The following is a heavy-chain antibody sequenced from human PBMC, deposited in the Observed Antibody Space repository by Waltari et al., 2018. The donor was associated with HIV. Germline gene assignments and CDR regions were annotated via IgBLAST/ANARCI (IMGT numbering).Heavy chain of an antibody. CDR1: GFTFRSTW. D-gene: IGHD3-9*01. J-gene: IGHJ5*02. V-gene: IGHV3-74*03. CDR2: VNPDGSGT. CDR3: ATTTTTTYFA. Sequence: EVQLVESGGGLVQPGESLRLSCGASGFTFRSTWMHWVRQAPGGGLVWFSRVNPDGSGTSYADSVKGRFTISRDNAKNTVYLQMNSLRAEDTAVYYCATTTTTTYFAWGQGTLVTVSS.